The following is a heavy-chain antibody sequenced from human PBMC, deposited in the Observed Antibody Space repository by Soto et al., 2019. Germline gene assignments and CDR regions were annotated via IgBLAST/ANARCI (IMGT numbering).Heavy chain of an antibody. V-gene: IGHV3-11*01. CDR3: ATDIFYYASAY. CDR2: ISGSGDTT. Sequence: GGSLRLSCAASGFTFSDHYMTWIRQAPGKELDWVAKISGSGDTTFYADSVEGRFTVSRDNAKNSVYLQMDSLRAEDTAVYYCATDIFYYASAYWGQGTLVTVSS. D-gene: IGHD3-10*01. J-gene: IGHJ4*02. CDR1: GFTFSDHY.